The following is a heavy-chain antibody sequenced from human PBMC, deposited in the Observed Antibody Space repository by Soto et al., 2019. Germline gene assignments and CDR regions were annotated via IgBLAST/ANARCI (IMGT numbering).Heavy chain of an antibody. CDR2: IHYSGST. Sequence: SETLSLTCTVSGGSITGYYWSWILQPPWKGPEWIGNIHYSGSTNYNPSLKSRVTISVDTSKNQFSLRLSSVTAAETAVYYCARHSYYSNPLRFDPRRQGPLVTVS. J-gene: IGHJ5*02. V-gene: IGHV4-59*08. CDR1: GGSITGYY. CDR3: ARHSYYSNPLRFDP. D-gene: IGHD4-4*01.